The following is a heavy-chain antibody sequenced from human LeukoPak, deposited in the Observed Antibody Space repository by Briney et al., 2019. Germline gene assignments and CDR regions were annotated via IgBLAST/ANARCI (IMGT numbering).Heavy chain of an antibody. J-gene: IGHJ4*02. CDR3: AKGTSSSCYSAPNY. CDR1: GFTFSSYG. Sequence: PGGSLKLSCAASGFTFSSYGMNWGRQAPGKGLEWVSAICSNDNNTYYANSVKGRFTISRDNSKNTLSLQLNSLRAEDTAVYYCAKGTSSSCYSAPNYWGQGTLVTVSS. V-gene: IGHV3-23*01. CDR2: ICSNDNNT. D-gene: IGHD2-15*01.